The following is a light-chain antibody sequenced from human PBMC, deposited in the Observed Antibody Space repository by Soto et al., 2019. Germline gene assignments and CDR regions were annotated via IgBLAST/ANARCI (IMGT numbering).Light chain of an antibody. V-gene: IGKV3-20*01. CDR2: AAA. CDR3: QQYGSLPYT. CDR1: QSLSSY. J-gene: IGKJ2*01. Sequence: EIVLTQSPVTLSLSPGERATLSCRASQSLSSYLGWYQQKPGQAPRLLIYAAARRATGIPDRFSGSGSGTDFTLTISRLEPEDFAVYHCQQYGSLPYTFGQGTKVDIK.